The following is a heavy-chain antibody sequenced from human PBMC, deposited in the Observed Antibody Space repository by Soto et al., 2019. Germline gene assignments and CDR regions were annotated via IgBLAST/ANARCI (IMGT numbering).Heavy chain of an antibody. CDR1: GFTFSSYG. J-gene: IGHJ6*02. V-gene: IGHV3-30*18. D-gene: IGHD3-22*01. Sequence: QVQLVESGGGVVQPGRSLRLSCAASGFTFSSYGMHWVRQAPGKGLEWVAVISYDGSNKYYADSVKGRFTISRDNSKNTLYLQMNSLRPEDTAVYCCAKDSRAVGYDSDGGMDVWGQGTTVTVSS. CDR3: AKDSRAVGYDSDGGMDV. CDR2: ISYDGSNK.